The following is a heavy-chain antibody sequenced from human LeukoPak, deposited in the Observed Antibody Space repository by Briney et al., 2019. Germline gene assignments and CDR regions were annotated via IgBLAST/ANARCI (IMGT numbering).Heavy chain of an antibody. Sequence: SVKVSCKASGGTFSSYAISWVRQAPGQGLEWMGRIIPIFGIANYAQKFQGRVTITADKSTSTAYMELSSLRSEDTAVYYCARDSHYDFWSGYYSYYYGMDVWGQETTVTVSS. CDR2: IIPIFGIA. V-gene: IGHV1-69*04. CDR1: GGTFSSYA. D-gene: IGHD3-3*01. J-gene: IGHJ6*02. CDR3: ARDSHYDFWSGYYSYYYGMDV.